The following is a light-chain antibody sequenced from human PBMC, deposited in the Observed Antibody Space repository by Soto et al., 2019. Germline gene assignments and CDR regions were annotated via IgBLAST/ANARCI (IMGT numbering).Light chain of an antibody. CDR2: GNS. J-gene: IGLJ3*02. V-gene: IGLV1-40*01. CDR3: QSYYSSLSGSV. CDR1: SSNIGAGYD. Sequence: QSVLTQPPSVSGAPGQRVTISCTGSSSNIGAGYDVHWYQQLPGTAPKLLIYGNSNRPSGVPDRFSGSKSGTSASLAITGRHAEEEADYYCQSYYSSLSGSVFGGGTKLTVL.